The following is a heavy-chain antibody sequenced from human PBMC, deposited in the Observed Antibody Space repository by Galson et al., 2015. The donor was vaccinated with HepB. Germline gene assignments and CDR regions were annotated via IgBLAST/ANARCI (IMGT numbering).Heavy chain of an antibody. D-gene: IGHD3-22*01. CDR2: ISSNGGST. Sequence: SLRLSCAASGFTFSSYAIHWVRQAPGKGLEYVSAISSNGGSTYYANSVKGRFTISRDNSKNTLYLQMGSLRAEDMAVYYCARAPPPYYYDSSGYYPEYFQHWGQGTLVTVSS. V-gene: IGHV3-64*01. CDR1: GFTFSSYA. J-gene: IGHJ1*01. CDR3: ARAPPPYYYDSSGYYPEYFQH.